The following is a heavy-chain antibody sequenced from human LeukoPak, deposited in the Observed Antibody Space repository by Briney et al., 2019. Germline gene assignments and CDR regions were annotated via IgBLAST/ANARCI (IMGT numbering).Heavy chain of an antibody. CDR3: AREGRMAAAGHFFDY. V-gene: IGHV3-53*04. CDR2: IYSGGST. Sequence: PGGSLRLSCAASGFTFSSYGMHWVRQAPGKGLEWVSVIYSGGSTYYADSVKGRFTISRHNSKNTLYLQMNSLRVEDTAVYYCAREGRMAAAGHFFDYWGQGTLVTVSS. CDR1: GFTFSSYG. J-gene: IGHJ4*02. D-gene: IGHD6-13*01.